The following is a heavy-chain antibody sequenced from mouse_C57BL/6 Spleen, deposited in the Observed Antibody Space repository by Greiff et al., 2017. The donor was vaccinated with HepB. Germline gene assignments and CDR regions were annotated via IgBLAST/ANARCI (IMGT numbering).Heavy chain of an antibody. Sequence: VKLMESGAELVKPGASVKISCKASGYTFTDYYINWVKQRPGQGLEWIGKIGPGSGSTYYNEKFKGKATLTADKSSSTAYMQLSSLTSEDSAVYLWARSLRPYYFDYWGQGTTLTVSS. CDR1: GYTFTDYY. V-gene: IGHV1-77*01. D-gene: IGHD1-1*01. J-gene: IGHJ2*01. CDR3: ARSLRPYYFDY. CDR2: IGPGSGST.